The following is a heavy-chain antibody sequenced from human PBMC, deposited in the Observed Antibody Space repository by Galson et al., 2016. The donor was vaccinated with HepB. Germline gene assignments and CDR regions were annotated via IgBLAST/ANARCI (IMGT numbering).Heavy chain of an antibody. CDR1: GYTFPNYG. CDR2: ISAYNGNT. D-gene: IGHD6-6*01. J-gene: IGHJ4*02. V-gene: IGHV1-18*01. CDR3: ARNSSSFPFSDY. Sequence: SVKVSCKASGYTFPNYGISWVRQAPGQGLEWMGWISAYNGNTNYAQKLQGRVTMTTDTSTSTAYMELRSLRSDHTAVYYCARNSSSFPFSDYWGQGTLVTVSS.